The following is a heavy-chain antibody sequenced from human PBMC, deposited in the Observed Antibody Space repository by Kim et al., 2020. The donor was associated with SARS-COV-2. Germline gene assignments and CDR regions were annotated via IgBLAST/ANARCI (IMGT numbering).Heavy chain of an antibody. D-gene: IGHD6-13*01. CDR2: ITSKANSYAT. CDR1: GFTFSGSA. CDR3: TSQAAALRAFDI. V-gene: IGHV3-73*01. Sequence: GGSLRLSCAASGFTFSGSAMHWVRQASGKGLEWVGRITSKANSYATPYAASGKGRFTISRDDSKNTAYLQMNSLKTEDPAVYYCTSQAAALRAFDIWGQGKMVTVSS. J-gene: IGHJ3*02.